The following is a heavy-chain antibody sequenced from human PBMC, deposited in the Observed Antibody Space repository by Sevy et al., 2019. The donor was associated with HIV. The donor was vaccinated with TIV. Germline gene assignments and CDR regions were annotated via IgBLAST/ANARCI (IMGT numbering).Heavy chain of an antibody. CDR2: IYYSGST. D-gene: IGHD1-20*01. V-gene: IGHV4-59*01. CDR3: ARVGFNWNDVDY. CDR1: GGSMNIYY. Sequence: SETLSLTCSVSGGSMNIYYWSWIRQPPGKGLEWIGFIYYSGSTNYNPSLKSRVTISVDTSKNQFSPKLSSVTAADTAVYYCARVGFNWNDVDYWGQGTLVTVSS. J-gene: IGHJ4*02.